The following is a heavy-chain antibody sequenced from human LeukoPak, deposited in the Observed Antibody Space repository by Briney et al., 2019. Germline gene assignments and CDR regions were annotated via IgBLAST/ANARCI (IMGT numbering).Heavy chain of an antibody. D-gene: IGHD6-19*01. Sequence: GASVKVSCKASGYTFTGYYMHWVRQAPGQGLEWMGWINPNSGGTNYAQKFQGRVTMTRDTPISTAYMELSRLRSDDTAVYYCARAPPSLIAVALGAFDIWGQGTMVTVSS. CDR1: GYTFTGYY. CDR3: ARAPPSLIAVALGAFDI. V-gene: IGHV1-2*02. CDR2: INPNSGGT. J-gene: IGHJ3*02.